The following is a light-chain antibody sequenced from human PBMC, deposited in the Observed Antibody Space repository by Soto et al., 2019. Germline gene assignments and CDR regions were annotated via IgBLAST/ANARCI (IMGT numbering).Light chain of an antibody. CDR1: QSISSW. CDR2: DAS. V-gene: IGKV1-5*01. CDR3: QQYNRYSPWT. Sequence: DIQMTQSPSTLSASVGDRVTITCRASQSISSWLAWYQQKPGKAPKLLIYDASSLESGVPSRFSGSGSGTEFTLTISSLQPDDFATYYCQQYNRYSPWTFGQGTKVDIK. J-gene: IGKJ1*01.